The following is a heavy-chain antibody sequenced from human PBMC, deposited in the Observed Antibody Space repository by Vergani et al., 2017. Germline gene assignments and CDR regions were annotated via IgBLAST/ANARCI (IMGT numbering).Heavy chain of an antibody. CDR3: ARLDRSGGVAQH. D-gene: IGHD1-1*01. CDR1: GGSFSGYY. J-gene: IGHJ1*01. Sequence: QVQLQQWGAGLLKPSETLSLTCAVYGGSFSGYYWSWIRQPPGKGLEWIGEINHSGSTYYNPSLKSRVTISVDTSKNQFSLKLSSVTAADTAVYYCARLDRSGGVAQHWGQGTLVTVSS. V-gene: IGHV4-34*01. CDR2: INHSGST.